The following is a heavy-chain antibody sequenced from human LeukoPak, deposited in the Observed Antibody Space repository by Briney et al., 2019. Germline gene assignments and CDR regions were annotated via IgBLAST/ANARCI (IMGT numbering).Heavy chain of an antibody. CDR2: INPNSGGS. CDR1: GYTFTDYY. D-gene: IGHD1-1*01. Sequence: ASVKVSCKASGYTFTDYYIHWVRQAPGQGLEWMGWINPNSGGSNNAQKFQGRVTMTRDTSISTAYMELSSLRFGDTAVFYCARRGDNEGYDYWGQGALVTVSS. CDR3: ARRGDNEGYDY. V-gene: IGHV1-2*02. J-gene: IGHJ4*02.